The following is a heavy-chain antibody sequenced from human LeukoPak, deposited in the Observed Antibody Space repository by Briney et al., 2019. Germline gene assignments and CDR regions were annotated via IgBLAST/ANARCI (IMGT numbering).Heavy chain of an antibody. CDR3: ARGGDGTRIDY. CDR1: GGSISSGGYS. D-gene: IGHD5-24*01. Sequence: SETLSLTCAVSGGSISSGGYSWSWIRQPPGKGLEWIGYVYHSGSTYYNPSLKSRVTISVDRSKNQFSLKLSSVTAADTAVYYCARGGDGTRIDYWGQGTLVTVSS. V-gene: IGHV4-30-2*01. CDR2: VYHSGST. J-gene: IGHJ4*02.